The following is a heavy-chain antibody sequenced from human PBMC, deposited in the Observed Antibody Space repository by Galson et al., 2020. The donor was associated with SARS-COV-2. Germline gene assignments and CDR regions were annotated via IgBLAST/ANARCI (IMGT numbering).Heavy chain of an antibody. CDR3: VKDRDDYNFYAFHI. J-gene: IGHJ3*02. CDR2: ISWNTKNI. CDR1: GFAFDDYA. D-gene: IGHD4-4*01. V-gene: IGHV3-9*01. Sequence: SLRLSCAASGFAFDDYAMHWVRQAPGTGLEWVSGISWNTKNIDYADSVKGRFTISRDNAKNSLYLQMNSLRAEDTALYYCVKDRDDYNFYAFHIWGQGTMVTVSS.